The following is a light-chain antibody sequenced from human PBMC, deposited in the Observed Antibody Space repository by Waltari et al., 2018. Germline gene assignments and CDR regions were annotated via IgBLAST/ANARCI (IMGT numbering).Light chain of an antibody. Sequence: ENVLTQSPGTLSLSPGERATLSCRASQSVSSNYLAWYQQKLGQAPRLLIYGASSRASGFPDRFSGRGSGTDFTLTISRLEPEDFAVYFCQQYGNSLTFGGGTKVEI. J-gene: IGKJ4*01. CDR2: GAS. V-gene: IGKV3-20*01. CDR1: QSVSSNY. CDR3: QQYGNSLT.